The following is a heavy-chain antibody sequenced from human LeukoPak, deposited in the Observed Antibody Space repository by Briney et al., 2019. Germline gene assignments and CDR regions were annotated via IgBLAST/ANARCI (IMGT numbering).Heavy chain of an antibody. V-gene: IGHV3-7*01. CDR3: ARHIVGEQNFDY. CDR2: IKDDGSAQ. D-gene: IGHD3-16*02. CDR1: GFTLGAYW. J-gene: IGHJ4*02. Sequence: GGSLRLSCAASGFTLGAYWMSGFRQAPGKAGEWVASIKDDGSAQFYVDSLEGRFTISRDNAKNTLYLQMDTMRVEDTAVYYCARHIVGEQNFDYWSQGTLVTVSS.